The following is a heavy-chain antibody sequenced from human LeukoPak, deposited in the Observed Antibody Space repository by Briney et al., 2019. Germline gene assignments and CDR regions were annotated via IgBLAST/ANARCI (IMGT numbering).Heavy chain of an antibody. CDR2: MYLSGTT. Sequence: SETLSLTCTVSGDSINSLDLWSWVRQPPGKGLEWIGEMYLSGTTHSNPFVKSRVTISIDKSKNQFFLNLSSVTAADTAVYYCAGLVGRYSSGLYYYYFDYWGQGTLVTVSS. D-gene: IGHD3-22*01. V-gene: IGHV4-4*02. J-gene: IGHJ4*02. CDR3: AGLVGRYSSGLYYYYFDY. CDR1: GDSINSLDL.